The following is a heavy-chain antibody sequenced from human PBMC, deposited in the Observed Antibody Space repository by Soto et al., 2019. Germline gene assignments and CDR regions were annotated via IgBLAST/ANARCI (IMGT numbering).Heavy chain of an antibody. CDR1: GGSISSYY. CDR2: IYYSGST. Sequence: SETLSLTCTVSGGSISSYYWSWIRQPPGKGLEWIGYIYYSGSTNYNPSLKSRVTISVDTSKNQFSLKLSSVTAADTAVYYCARDASIVGATVGVYWGQGTLVTVSS. CDR3: ARDASIVGATVGVY. V-gene: IGHV4-59*12. D-gene: IGHD1-26*01. J-gene: IGHJ4*02.